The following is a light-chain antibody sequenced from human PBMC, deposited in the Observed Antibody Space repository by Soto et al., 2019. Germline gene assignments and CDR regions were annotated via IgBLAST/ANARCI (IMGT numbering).Light chain of an antibody. Sequence: EIVMTQSPATLSVSPGERATLSCRASQYVSSNLAWYQQKPGQAPRLLIYGASTRATGIPARFSGSGSGTEFTLTISSLQAEDFAVYSCQQYNNWPLTFGGGTKVEIK. V-gene: IGKV3-15*01. CDR2: GAS. CDR3: QQYNNWPLT. CDR1: QYVSSN. J-gene: IGKJ4*01.